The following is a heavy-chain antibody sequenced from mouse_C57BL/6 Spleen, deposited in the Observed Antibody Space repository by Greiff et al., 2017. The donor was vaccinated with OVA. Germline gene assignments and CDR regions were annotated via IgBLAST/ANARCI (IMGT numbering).Heavy chain of an antibody. CDR3: ARKGYGSFDY. V-gene: IGHV1-82*01. J-gene: IGHJ2*01. CDR1: GYAFSSSW. Sequence: VQLQQSGPELVKPGASVKISCKASGYAFSSSWMNWVKQRPGEGLEWIGRINPGDGGTSYNGKFKGMATLTVDKSSSTAYMQLSSLTSEDSAVYLGARKGYGSFDYWGKGTTLTVSS. CDR2: INPGDGGT. D-gene: IGHD1-1*01.